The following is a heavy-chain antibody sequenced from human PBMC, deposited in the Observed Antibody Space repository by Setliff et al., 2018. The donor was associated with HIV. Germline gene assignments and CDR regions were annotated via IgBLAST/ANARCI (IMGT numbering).Heavy chain of an antibody. CDR3: ARHMVATSYYFDY. CDR2: IYSGGST. Sequence: PSETLSLTCTVSGGSISSSSYYWGWIRQPPGKGLEWIGSIYSGGSTYYNPSLKSRITISVDTSKNQFSLKLSSVTAADTAVYYCARHMVATSYYFDYWGQGTLVTVSS. D-gene: IGHD5-12*01. J-gene: IGHJ4*02. CDR1: GGSISSSSYY. V-gene: IGHV4-39*07.